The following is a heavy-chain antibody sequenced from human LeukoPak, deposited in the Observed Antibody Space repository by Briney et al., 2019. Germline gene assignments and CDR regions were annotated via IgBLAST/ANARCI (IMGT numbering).Heavy chain of an antibody. J-gene: IGHJ4*02. V-gene: IGHV3-30*02. D-gene: IGHD4-23*01. CDR1: GLTFTNHG. CDR3: ARDRGKDYFGD. CDR2: VGNDGFDT. Sequence: GGSLRLSCVTCGLTFTNHGFHWLRQAADKGLEWVAFVGNDGFDTYHSNSVKGRFSISRDDSKNTVYLQMNSLRAEDTALYYCARDRGKDYFGDWGQGTQVTVSS.